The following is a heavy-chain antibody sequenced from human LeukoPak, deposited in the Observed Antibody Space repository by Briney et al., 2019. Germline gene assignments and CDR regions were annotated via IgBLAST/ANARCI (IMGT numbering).Heavy chain of an antibody. Sequence: SETLSLTCAVYGGSFSGYYWSWIRQPPGKGLEWIGYIYYSGSTNYNPSLKSRVTISVDTSKNQFSLKLSSVTAADTAVYYCARRETYYYDSSGFFDYWGQGTLVTVSS. D-gene: IGHD3-22*01. V-gene: IGHV4-59*08. J-gene: IGHJ4*02. CDR3: ARRETYYYDSSGFFDY. CDR1: GGSFSGYY. CDR2: IYYSGST.